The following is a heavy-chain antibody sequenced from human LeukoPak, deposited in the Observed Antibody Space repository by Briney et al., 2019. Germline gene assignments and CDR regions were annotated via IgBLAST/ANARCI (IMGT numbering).Heavy chain of an antibody. V-gene: IGHV5-51*01. CDR2: IHPSDSDT. CDR3: ARSPQFYGSGKGMDV. D-gene: IGHD3-10*01. Sequence: GESLEISCKGSGYSFTSYWIGWVRQMPGKGLEWMGIIHPSDSDTKYSPSFQGQITISVDKSISTAFLQWSSLKASDTAMYYCARSPQFYGSGKGMDVWGQGTVVTVSS. CDR1: GYSFTSYW. J-gene: IGHJ6*02.